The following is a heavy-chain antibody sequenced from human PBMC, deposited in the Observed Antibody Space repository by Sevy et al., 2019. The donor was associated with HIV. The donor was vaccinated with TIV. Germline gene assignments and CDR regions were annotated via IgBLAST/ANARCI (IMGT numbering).Heavy chain of an antibody. J-gene: IGHJ5*02. Sequence: SETLSLTCTVSGGSISSSSYYWGWIRQPPGKGLEWIGSIYYSRSTYYNPSLKSRVTISVDTSKNQFSLKLSSVAAADTAVYYCARLGTYYYDSSGYYYNWFDPWGQGTLVTVSS. CDR3: ARLGTYYYDSSGYYYNWFDP. CDR2: IYYSRST. D-gene: IGHD3-22*01. V-gene: IGHV4-39*01. CDR1: GGSISSSSYY.